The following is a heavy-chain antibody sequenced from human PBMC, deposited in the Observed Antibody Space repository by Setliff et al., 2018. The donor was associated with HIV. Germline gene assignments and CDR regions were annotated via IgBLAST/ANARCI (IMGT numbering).Heavy chain of an antibody. CDR3: ARDRPWPGYNS. D-gene: IGHD3-16*02. J-gene: IGHJ4*02. CDR1: GFTFSSYA. V-gene: IGHV3-30-3*01. CDR2: ISYDGSNK. Sequence: PGGSLRLSCAASGFTFSSYAMHWVRQAPGKGLEWVAVISYDGSNKYYADSVKGRFTISRDNAKNSLYLQMNSLTAEDTAVYYCARDRPWPGYNSWGQGTLVTVSS.